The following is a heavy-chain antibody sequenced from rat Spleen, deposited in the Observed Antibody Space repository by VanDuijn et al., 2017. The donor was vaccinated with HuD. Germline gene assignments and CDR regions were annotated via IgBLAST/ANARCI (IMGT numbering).Heavy chain of an antibody. V-gene: IGHV5-31*01. CDR1: GFTFNSYW. CDR3: TRDQAGTWAY. CDR2: ITNAGGGT. J-gene: IGHJ3*01. D-gene: IGHD5-1*01. Sequence: EVQLVESGGGLVQPGRSLKLSCVASGFTFNSYWMPWIRQAPGKGLEWVASITNAGGGTYYPDSVKGRFTISRDNAKSTLYLQMNSLRSEDTATYYCTRDQAGTWAYWGQGTLVTVSS.